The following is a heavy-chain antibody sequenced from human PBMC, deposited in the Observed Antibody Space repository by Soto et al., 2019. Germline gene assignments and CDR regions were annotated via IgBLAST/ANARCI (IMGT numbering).Heavy chain of an antibody. CDR2: IIPIFGTA. J-gene: IGHJ4*01. CDR3: ARLYCSGGSCYYYFDY. CDR1: GGTFSSYA. V-gene: IGHV1-69*13. Sequence: SVKVSCKASGGTFSSYAISWVRQAPGQGLEWMGGIIPIFGTANYAQKFQGRVTITADESTSTAYMELSSLRSEDTAVYYCARLYCSGGSCYYYFDYWGHGTLATVSS. D-gene: IGHD2-15*01.